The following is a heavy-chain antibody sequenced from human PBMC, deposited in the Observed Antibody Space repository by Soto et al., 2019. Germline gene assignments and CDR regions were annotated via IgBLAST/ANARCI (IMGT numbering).Heavy chain of an antibody. D-gene: IGHD3-22*01. CDR2: IYYSGST. V-gene: IGHV4-30-4*01. CDR3: ARYYDSSGYPDY. CDR1: GGSISSGDYY. J-gene: IGHJ4*02. Sequence: QVQLQESGPGLVKPSQTLSLTCTVSGGSISSGDYYWSWIRQPPGKGLEWIGYIYYSGSTYYNPSLKSRVNRSVDTSNHQSSLKLSSVTAADTAVYYCARYYDSSGYPDYWVQGTLVTVSS.